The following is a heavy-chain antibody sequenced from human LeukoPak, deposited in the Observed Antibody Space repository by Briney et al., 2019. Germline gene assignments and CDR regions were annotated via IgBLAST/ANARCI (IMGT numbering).Heavy chain of an antibody. J-gene: IGHJ3*02. V-gene: IGHV3-48*02. CDR2: ISSSSSTI. Sequence: GGSLRLSCAASGFTFSSYSMNWVRQAPGKGLEWVSYISSSSSTIYYADSVKGRFTISRDNAKNSLYLQMNSLRDEDTAVYYCARDSGHIVVVTATLNDAFDIWGQGTMVTVSS. D-gene: IGHD2-21*02. CDR1: GFTFSSYS. CDR3: ARDSGHIVVVTATLNDAFDI.